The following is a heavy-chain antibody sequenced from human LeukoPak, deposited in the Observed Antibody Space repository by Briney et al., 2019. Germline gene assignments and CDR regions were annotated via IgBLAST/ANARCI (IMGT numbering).Heavy chain of an antibody. CDR2: IYYSGST. CDR1: GGSISSGGYY. V-gene: IGHV4-31*03. J-gene: IGHJ3*02. CDR3: ARVGRLGIAAAGRIALDI. Sequence: SETLSLTCTVSGGSISSGGYYWSWIRQHPGKGLEWIGYIYYSGSTYYNPSLKSRVTISVDTSKNQFSLKLSSVTAADTAVYYCARVGRLGIAAAGRIALDIWGQGTMVTVSS. D-gene: IGHD6-13*01.